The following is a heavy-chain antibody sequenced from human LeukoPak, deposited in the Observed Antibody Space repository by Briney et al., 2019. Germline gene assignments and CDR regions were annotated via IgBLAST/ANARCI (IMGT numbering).Heavy chain of an antibody. D-gene: IGHD4-11*01. Sequence: SVNVSCKPSGFSFPSSAMQEVRQARAQPLDWIGWLGGGSGNTNSAQKLQERVTITRDMSTSTAYMELSSVRSEDSAVYYCAADRATTVNGMDVWGQGTTVTVSS. CDR3: AADRATTVNGMDV. V-gene: IGHV1-58*02. CDR2: LGGGSGNT. J-gene: IGHJ6*02. CDR1: GFSFPSSA.